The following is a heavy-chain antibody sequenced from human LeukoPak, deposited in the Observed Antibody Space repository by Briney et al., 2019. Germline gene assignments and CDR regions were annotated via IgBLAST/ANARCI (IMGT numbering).Heavy chain of an antibody. CDR2: INHSGST. V-gene: IGHV4-34*01. Sequence: SETLSLTCAVYGGSFSGYYWSWIRQPPGKGLEWIGEINHSGSTNYNPSLKSRATISVDTSKNHFSLKLSSVTAADTAVYYCARVRATGAFDYWGQGTLVTVSS. CDR1: GGSFSGYY. CDR3: ARVRATGAFDY. J-gene: IGHJ4*02. D-gene: IGHD5-12*01.